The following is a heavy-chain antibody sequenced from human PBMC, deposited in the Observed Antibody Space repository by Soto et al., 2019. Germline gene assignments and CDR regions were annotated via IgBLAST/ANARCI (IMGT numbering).Heavy chain of an antibody. D-gene: IGHD2-15*01. V-gene: IGHV1-3*01. CDR2: INPGNGNV. CDR3: ASGLASETLIYNWFDP. J-gene: IGHJ5*02. CDR1: GYTFIFYA. Sequence: ASVKGSCKASGYTFIFYAMYWVRQAPGQRLEWMGWINPGNGNVKYSQKFQGRVTITRDTSASTAYMELSSLRSEDTAVYYCASGLASETLIYNWFDPWGQGTLVNV.